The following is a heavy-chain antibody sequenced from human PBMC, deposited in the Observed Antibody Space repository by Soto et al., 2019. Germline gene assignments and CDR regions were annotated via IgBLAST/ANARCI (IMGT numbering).Heavy chain of an antibody. D-gene: IGHD3-9*01. Sequence: GGSLRLSCAASRFTFSSYVMSWVRQAPGKGLEWVSAISGSGGSTYYADSVKGRFTISRDNSKNTLYLQMNSLRAEDTAVYYCAPTPHYDILTGYAYYFDYWGQGTLVTVSS. J-gene: IGHJ4*02. CDR1: RFTFSSYV. CDR2: ISGSGGST. CDR3: APTPHYDILTGYAYYFDY. V-gene: IGHV3-23*01.